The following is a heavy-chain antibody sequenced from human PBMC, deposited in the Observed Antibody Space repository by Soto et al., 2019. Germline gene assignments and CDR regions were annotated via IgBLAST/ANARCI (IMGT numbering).Heavy chain of an antibody. V-gene: IGHV1-18*01. CDR2: ISAYNGNT. CDR1: GYTFTSYG. CDR3: ARDERITMVRGVHPFDY. J-gene: IGHJ4*02. D-gene: IGHD3-10*01. Sequence: GASVKVSCKASGYTFTSYGISWVRQAPGQGLEWMGWISAYNGNTNYAQKLQGRVTMTTDTSTSTAYMELRSLRSDDTAVYYCARDERITMVRGVHPFDYWGQGTLVTVSS.